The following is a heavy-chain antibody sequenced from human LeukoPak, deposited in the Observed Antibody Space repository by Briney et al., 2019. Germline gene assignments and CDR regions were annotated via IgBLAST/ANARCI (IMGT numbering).Heavy chain of an antibody. Sequence: ASVKVSCKASGYTFTGYYMHWVRQAPGQGLGWMGRINPNSGGTNYAQKFQGRVTMTRDTSISTAYMELSRLRSDDTAVYYCARDVHMDSSGYYGYWGQGTLVTVSS. J-gene: IGHJ4*02. D-gene: IGHD3-22*01. CDR3: ARDVHMDSSGYYGY. CDR1: GYTFTGYY. CDR2: INPNSGGT. V-gene: IGHV1-2*06.